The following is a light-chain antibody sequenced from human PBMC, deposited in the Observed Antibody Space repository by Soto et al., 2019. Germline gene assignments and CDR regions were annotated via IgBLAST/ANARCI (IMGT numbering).Light chain of an antibody. J-gene: IGKJ5*01. CDR2: AAS. CDR1: QSVNNNF. CDR3: QYYGNSRIT. Sequence: EIVLTQSPGTLSLSPGERVTLSCRASQSVNNNFLSWYQQKPGQAPRLLIYAASSGATGIPDRFSGSGSGTDFPLTINRLEPEDFVVYYCQYYGNSRITFGQGTPLEIK. V-gene: IGKV3-20*01.